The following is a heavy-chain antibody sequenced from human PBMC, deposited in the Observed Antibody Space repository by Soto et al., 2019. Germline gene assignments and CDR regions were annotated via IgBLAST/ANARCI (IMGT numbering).Heavy chain of an antibody. CDR1: GGSITSSSYY. Sequence: PSETLSLTCTVSGGSITSSSYYWGWIRQPPGKGLEWIGYIYYSGSTYYNPSLKSRVTISVDTSKNQFSLKLSSVTAADTAVYYCARSRHSGYDSSDYWGQGTLVTVSS. V-gene: IGHV4-39*07. D-gene: IGHD5-12*01. CDR2: IYYSGST. J-gene: IGHJ4*02. CDR3: ARSRHSGYDSSDY.